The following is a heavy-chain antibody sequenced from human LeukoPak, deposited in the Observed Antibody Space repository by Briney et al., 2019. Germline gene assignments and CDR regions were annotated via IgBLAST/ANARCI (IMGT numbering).Heavy chain of an antibody. V-gene: IGHV3-23*01. CDR2: ISGSGGST. D-gene: IGHD7-27*01. Sequence: GGSLRLSCAASGFTFSSYAMSWVRQAPGKGLEWVSAISGSGGSTYYADSVKGRFTISRDNSKNTLYLQMNSLRAEDTAVYYCAKDPTLGYYYYGMGVWGQGTTVTVSS. CDR3: AKDPTLGYYYYGMGV. J-gene: IGHJ6*02. CDR1: GFTFSSYA.